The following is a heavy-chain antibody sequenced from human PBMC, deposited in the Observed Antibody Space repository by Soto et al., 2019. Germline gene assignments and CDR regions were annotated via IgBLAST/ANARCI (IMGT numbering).Heavy chain of an antibody. CDR2: IYHSGST. J-gene: IGHJ4*02. D-gene: IGHD3-22*01. Sequence: SETLALTCAVSGGSISSGGYSWSWIRQPPGKGLEWIGYIYHSGSTYYNPSLKSRVTISVDRSKNQFSLKLSSVTAADTAVYYCARGYYDSSGYYLEYWGQGTLVTVSS. V-gene: IGHV4-30-2*01. CDR3: ARGYYDSSGYYLEY. CDR1: GGSISSGGYS.